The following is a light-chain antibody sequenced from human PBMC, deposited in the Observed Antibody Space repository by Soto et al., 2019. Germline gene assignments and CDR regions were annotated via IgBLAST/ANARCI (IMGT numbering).Light chain of an antibody. CDR1: TSDVGGHNY. CDR3: SSYTSSSTLV. J-gene: IGLJ1*01. CDR2: EVS. V-gene: IGLV2-14*01. Sequence: QSALTQPASVSGSPGQSITISCPGTTSDVGGHNYVSWYQQHPGKAPKLMIYEVSNRPSGVSNRFSGSKSGNTASLTISGLQAEDEADYYCSSYTSSSTLVFGTGTKLTVL.